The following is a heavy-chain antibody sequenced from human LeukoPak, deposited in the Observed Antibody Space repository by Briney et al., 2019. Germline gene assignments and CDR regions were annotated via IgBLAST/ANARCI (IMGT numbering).Heavy chain of an antibody. D-gene: IGHD6-13*01. Sequence: SETLSLTCTVSGGSIGSSSYHWGWIRQPPGKGLEWIGTIYYTGSTYYNPSLKSRVPISVDTSKNQFSLKLTSVTAADTAVYYCARWAMAAADYWGQGTLVTVSS. V-gene: IGHV4-39*01. CDR1: GGSIGSSSYH. CDR3: ARWAMAAADY. J-gene: IGHJ4*02. CDR2: IYYTGST.